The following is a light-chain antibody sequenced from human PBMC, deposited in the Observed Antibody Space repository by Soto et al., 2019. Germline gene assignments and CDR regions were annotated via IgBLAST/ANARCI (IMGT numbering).Light chain of an antibody. CDR1: QSISSSY. CDR3: QQRSNWPPIT. CDR2: GAS. Sequence: VLTQSPVTLSLSPGEGATLSCRASQSISSSYLSWYQQKPGQAPRLVIYGASTRATGIPARFSGSGSGTNFTLTISSLEPEDFAVYYCQQRSNWPPITFGQGTRLEIK. J-gene: IGKJ5*01. V-gene: IGKV3-11*01.